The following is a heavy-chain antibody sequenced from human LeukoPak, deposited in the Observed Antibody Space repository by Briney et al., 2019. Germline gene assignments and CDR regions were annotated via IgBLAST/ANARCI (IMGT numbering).Heavy chain of an antibody. J-gene: IGHJ4*02. CDR2: INSVGRSS. D-gene: IGHD3-16*02. V-gene: IGHV3-74*01. Sequence: VGSLRLSSAASGVTFSSYWMHCGREGPGERLWWVSRINSVGRSSSYADSVTRRFTTSSAHAKTTLSLPMNSLRAGDTAVYYCVRQPVYDYVWGRYPYNYFDYWGQGTLVTVSS. CDR1: GVTFSSYW. CDR3: VRQPVYDYVWGRYPYNYFDY.